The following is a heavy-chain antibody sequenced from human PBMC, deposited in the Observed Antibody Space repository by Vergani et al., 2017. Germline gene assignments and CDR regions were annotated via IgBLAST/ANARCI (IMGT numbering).Heavy chain of an antibody. CDR1: GFRFSSYG. Sequence: QVQLVESGGGVVQPGRSLRLSCAASGFRFSSYGMNWVRQAPGKGLEWVAVIWYDGSNKYYADSVKGRFTISRDNSQNTVNLQMNSLRVDDTAVYYCASNSKRRDGYKDGGLFFDYWGQGTLVTVSS. CDR2: IWYDGSNK. CDR3: ASNSKRRDGYKDGGLFFDY. D-gene: IGHD5-24*01. V-gene: IGHV3-33*01. J-gene: IGHJ4*02.